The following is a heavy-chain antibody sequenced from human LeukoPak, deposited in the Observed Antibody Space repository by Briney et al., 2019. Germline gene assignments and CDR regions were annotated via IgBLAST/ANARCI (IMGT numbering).Heavy chain of an antibody. D-gene: IGHD5-24*01. J-gene: IGHJ5*02. CDR2: IYSSGST. Sequence: SETLSLTCIVSGGSISSYYWNWIRQPPGKGLEWIGYIYSSGSTDYNPSLKGRVTIPVDTSKSQFSLKLNPVTAADTAVYYCARQSDGYDSNWFDPWGQGTLVTVSS. V-gene: IGHV4-4*09. CDR1: GGSISSYY. CDR3: ARQSDGYDSNWFDP.